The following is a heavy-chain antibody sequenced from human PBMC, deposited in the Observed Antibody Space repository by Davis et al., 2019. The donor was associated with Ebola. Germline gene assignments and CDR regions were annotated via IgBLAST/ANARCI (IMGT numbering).Heavy chain of an antibody. CDR1: GYTFTTYY. Sequence: AASVKVSCKASGYTFTTYYIHWVRQAPGQGLEWMGRINPNSGGTNYAQKFQGRVTMTRDTSISTAYMELSRLTSDDTAVYYCASFGQLVESYYFDYWGQGTLVTVSS. V-gene: IGHV1-2*06. CDR3: ASFGQLVESYYFDY. D-gene: IGHD3/OR15-3a*01. CDR2: INPNSGGT. J-gene: IGHJ4*02.